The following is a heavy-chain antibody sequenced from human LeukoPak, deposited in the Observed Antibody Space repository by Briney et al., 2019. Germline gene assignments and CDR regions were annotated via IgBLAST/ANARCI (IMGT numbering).Heavy chain of an antibody. CDR2: IYYSGST. J-gene: IGHJ3*02. V-gene: IGHV4-59*01. CDR3: ASLTVTSDAFDI. Sequence: SETLSLTCTVSGGSISSYYWSWIRQPPGKGLEWVGYIYYSGSTNYNPSLKSRLTISVDTSKNQFSLKLSSVTAADTAVYYCASLTVTSDAFDIWGQGTMVTVSS. D-gene: IGHD4-17*01. CDR1: GGSISSYY.